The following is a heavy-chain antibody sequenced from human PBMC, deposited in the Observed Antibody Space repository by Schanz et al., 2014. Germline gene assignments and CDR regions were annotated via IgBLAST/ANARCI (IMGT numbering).Heavy chain of an antibody. Sequence: VQLVESGGGLIQPGGSLRLSCAVSGFTVNTNYMSWVRQAPGKGLEWIPSMYINSGSTQYADSVKGRFIISRDSSKNTLFLQMNSLRAEDTAVYFCARDGGRDGYNLAFDVWGQGTLVTDSS. CDR2: MYINSGST. D-gene: IGHD5-12*01. CDR1: GFTVNTNY. J-gene: IGHJ3*01. CDR3: ARDGGRDGYNLAFDV. V-gene: IGHV3-53*01.